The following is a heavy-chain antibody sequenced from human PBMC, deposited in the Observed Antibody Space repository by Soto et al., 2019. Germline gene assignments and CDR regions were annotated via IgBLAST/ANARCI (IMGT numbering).Heavy chain of an antibody. CDR2: ISSSSSTI. Sequence: PGGSLRLSCAASGFTFSSYSMNWVRQAPGKGLEWVSYISSSSSTIYYADSVKGRFTISRDNAKNSLYLQMNSLRAEDTAVYYCARDGLAAGDNWFDPWGQGTLVTVSS. D-gene: IGHD6-13*01. V-gene: IGHV3-48*01. J-gene: IGHJ5*02. CDR3: ARDGLAAGDNWFDP. CDR1: GFTFSSYS.